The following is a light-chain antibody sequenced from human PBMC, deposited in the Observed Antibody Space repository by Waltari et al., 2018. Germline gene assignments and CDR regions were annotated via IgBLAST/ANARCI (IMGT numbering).Light chain of an antibody. V-gene: IGLV2-23*02. CDR3: CSYAGSWIWV. CDR2: EVT. Sequence: QAALTQPASASGSPGQSITISCTGSNSDVGNYNLVSWYQKHPGKAPKLIIYEVTNRPSGISDRFSGFKTGNTASLTISGLQAEDEADYYCCSYAGSWIWVFGGGTELTVL. CDR1: NSDVGNYNL. J-gene: IGLJ3*02.